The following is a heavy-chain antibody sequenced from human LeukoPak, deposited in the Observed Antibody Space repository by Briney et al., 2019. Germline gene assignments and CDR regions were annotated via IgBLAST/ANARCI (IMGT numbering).Heavy chain of an antibody. Sequence: GGSLRLSCAASGFTFSSYGMHWVRQAPGKGLEWVAFIRYDGSNKYYADSVKGRFTISRDNSKNTLYLQMNSLRAEDTAVYYCAKGCSGWTPPPDYWGQGTLVTVSS. CDR1: GFTFSSYG. CDR3: AKGCSGWTPPPDY. V-gene: IGHV3-30*02. D-gene: IGHD6-19*01. J-gene: IGHJ4*02. CDR2: IRYDGSNK.